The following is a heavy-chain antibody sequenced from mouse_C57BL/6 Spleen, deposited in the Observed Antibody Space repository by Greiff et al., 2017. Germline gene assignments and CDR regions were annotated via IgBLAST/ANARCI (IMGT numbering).Heavy chain of an antibody. CDR2: IYPGDGDT. J-gene: IGHJ2*01. V-gene: IGHV1-82*01. Sequence: QVQLKESGPELVKPGASVKISCKASGYAFSSSWMNWVKQRPGKGLEWIGRIYPGDGDTNYNGKFKGKATLTADKSSSTAYMQHSSLTSEDSAVYFCARVDSSGYWGQGTTLTVSS. CDR1: GYAFSSSW. D-gene: IGHD3-2*02. CDR3: ARVDSSGY.